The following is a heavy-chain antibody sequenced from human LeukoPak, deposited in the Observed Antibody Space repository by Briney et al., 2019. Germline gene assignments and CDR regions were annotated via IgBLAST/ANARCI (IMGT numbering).Heavy chain of an antibody. CDR2: ISSNGGST. J-gene: IGHJ6*02. D-gene: IGHD4-11*01. CDR1: GFTFSSYA. V-gene: IGHV3-64D*06. CDR3: VKDGYSNYYYYHGMDV. Sequence: GGSLRLSCSASGFTFSSYAMHWVRQAPGKGLEYVSAISSNGGSTYYADSVKGRFTISRDNSKNTLYLQMSSLRAEDTAVYYCVKDGYSNYYYYHGMDVGGRGKTVNVSS.